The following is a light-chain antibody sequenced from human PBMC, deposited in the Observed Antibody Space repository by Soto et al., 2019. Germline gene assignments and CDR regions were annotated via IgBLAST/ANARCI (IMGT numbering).Light chain of an antibody. CDR1: QIVNTN. CDR2: GAS. V-gene: IGKV3-15*01. Sequence: EIVLTPSPATLSFSPVERATFSCRASQIVNTNLAWYQLKPGQAPRLLIYGASIRATGIPARFSGSGSGTDYTLTISSLQSEDFGVYFCQQYDQWWKCGQGTKVAIK. J-gene: IGKJ1*01. CDR3: QQYDQWWK.